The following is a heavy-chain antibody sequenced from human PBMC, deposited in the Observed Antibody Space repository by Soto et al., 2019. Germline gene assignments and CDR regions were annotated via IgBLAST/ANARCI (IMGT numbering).Heavy chain of an antibody. J-gene: IGHJ4*02. CDR2: ISYDGSYK. CDR3: AKWAGGFDY. Sequence: QVQLVESGGGVVQPGRSLRLSCAASGFTFSGYGMHWVRQAPGKGLEWVAVISYDGSYKYYADSVKGRFTISRVNSKNTLYLQMNSLRAEDTAVYYCAKWAGGFDYWGQGTLVTVSS. CDR1: GFTFSGYG. V-gene: IGHV3-30*18.